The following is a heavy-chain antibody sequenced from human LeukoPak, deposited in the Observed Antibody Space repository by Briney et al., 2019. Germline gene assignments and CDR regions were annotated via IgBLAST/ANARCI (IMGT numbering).Heavy chain of an antibody. CDR3: ARGGTYYDYVWGSCLVDY. Sequence: PGGSLRLSCAASGFTFSSYTMHWVRQAPGKGLEWVAVISYDGSIKYYADPVKSRFTISRDNSKNTLYLQMNSLRAEDTAVYYCARGGTYYDYVWGSCLVDYWGQGILVTVSS. CDR2: ISYDGSIK. D-gene: IGHD3-16*01. J-gene: IGHJ4*02. V-gene: IGHV3-30-3*01. CDR1: GFTFSSYT.